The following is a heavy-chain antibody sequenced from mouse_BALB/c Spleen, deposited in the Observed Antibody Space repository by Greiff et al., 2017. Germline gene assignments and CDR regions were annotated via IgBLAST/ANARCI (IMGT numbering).Heavy chain of an antibody. J-gene: IGHJ4*01. CDR1: GYSITSDYA. CDR3: ARYYDGYYVYYAMDY. V-gene: IGHV3-2*02. Sequence: VQLKESGPGLVKPSQSLSLTCTVTGYSITSDYAWNWIRQFPGNKLEWMGYISYSGSTSYNPSLKSRISITRDTSKNQFFLQLNSVTTEDTATYYCARYYDGYYVYYAMDYWGQGTSVTVSS. CDR2: ISYSGST. D-gene: IGHD2-3*01.